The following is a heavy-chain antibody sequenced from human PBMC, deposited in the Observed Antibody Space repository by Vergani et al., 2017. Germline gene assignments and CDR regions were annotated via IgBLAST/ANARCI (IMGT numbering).Heavy chain of an antibody. CDR3: ASGGGYCSGGSCFTLHTYYYYGMDV. D-gene: IGHD2-15*01. CDR2: MNPNSGNT. CDR1: GYTFTSYD. Sequence: QVQLVQSGAEVKKPGASVKVSCKASGYTFTSYDINWVRQATGQGLEWMGWMNPNSGNTGYAQKFQGRVTITRNTSISTAYMGLSSLRSEDTAVYYCASGGGYCSGGSCFTLHTYYYYGMDVWGQGTTVTVSS. J-gene: IGHJ6*02. V-gene: IGHV1-8*03.